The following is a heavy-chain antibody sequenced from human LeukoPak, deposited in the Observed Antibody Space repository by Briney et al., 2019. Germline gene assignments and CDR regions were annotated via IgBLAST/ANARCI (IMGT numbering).Heavy chain of an antibody. CDR2: ISAYNGNT. CDR1: GYTFTSYG. D-gene: IGHD2-2*01. J-gene: IGHJ4*02. CDR3: ARVPRYCSSTSCYHNY. Sequence: ASVKVSCKASGYTFTSYGISWVRQAPGQGLEWMGWISAYNGNTNYAQKLQGRVTMTTDTSTSTAYMELRSLRSDDTAVYYCARVPRYCSSTSCYHNYWGQGTLVTVSS. V-gene: IGHV1-18*01.